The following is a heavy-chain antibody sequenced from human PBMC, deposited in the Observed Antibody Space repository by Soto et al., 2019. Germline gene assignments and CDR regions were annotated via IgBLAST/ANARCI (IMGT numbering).Heavy chain of an antibody. Sequence: TGGSLRLSCAGSGFTVTTYAMSWVRQAAGKGLEWVSAVCYGENTYYAASVKGRFTISRDTSKNTLYLQMNSLRAEDTAVYYCARDYRRGFWTVGYYYGMDVWGQGTTVTVSS. CDR3: ARDYRRGFWTVGYYYGMDV. D-gene: IGHD3-3*01. V-gene: IGHV3-23*01. J-gene: IGHJ6*02. CDR1: GFTVTTYA. CDR2: VCYGENT.